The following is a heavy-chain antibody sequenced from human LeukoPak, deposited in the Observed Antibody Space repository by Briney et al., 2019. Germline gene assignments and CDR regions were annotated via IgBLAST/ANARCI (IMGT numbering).Heavy chain of an antibody. CDR1: GGTFISYA. Sequence: ASVKVSCKASGGTFISYAISWVRQAPGQGLEWMGGIIPIFGTANYAQKFQGRVTITADESTSTAYMELSSLRSEDAAVYYCATGGWRLGELSWVDYWGQGTLVTVSS. J-gene: IGHJ4*02. V-gene: IGHV1-69*13. CDR3: ATGGWRLGELSWVDY. CDR2: IIPIFGTA. D-gene: IGHD3-16*02.